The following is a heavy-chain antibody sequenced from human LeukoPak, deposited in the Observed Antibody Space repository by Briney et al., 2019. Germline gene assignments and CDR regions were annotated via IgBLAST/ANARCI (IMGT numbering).Heavy chain of an antibody. CDR2: ISSSSSTI. CDR3: ARENYGDYGRWFVP. J-gene: IGHJ5*02. CDR1: GFTFSSYT. V-gene: IGHV3-48*01. D-gene: IGHD4-17*01. Sequence: SGGSLRLSCAASGFTFSSYTMNWVRQAPGKGLEWVSYISSSSSTISYADSVKGRFTISRDNAKNSLYLQMNTLRAEDTAVYYCARENYGDYGRWFVPWGQGTLVTVSS.